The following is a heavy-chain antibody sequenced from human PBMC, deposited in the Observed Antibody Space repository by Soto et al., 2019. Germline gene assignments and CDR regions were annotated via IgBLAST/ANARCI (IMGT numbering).Heavy chain of an antibody. Sequence: PGESLKISCKGSGYSSSTYWIAWVRQMPGKGLEWMGVIYPRDSDTRYSPSFQGQVTISADKSISTTYLQWSSLKASDTAMYYCARTRSFTLGFYYDGMDVWGQGTTVTVSS. J-gene: IGHJ6*02. D-gene: IGHD6-6*01. CDR2: IYPRDSDT. CDR1: GYSSSTYW. CDR3: ARTRSFTLGFYYDGMDV. V-gene: IGHV5-51*01.